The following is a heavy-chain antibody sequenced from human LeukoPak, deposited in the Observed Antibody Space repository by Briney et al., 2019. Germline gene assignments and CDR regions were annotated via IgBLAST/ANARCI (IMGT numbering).Heavy chain of an antibody. J-gene: IGHJ4*02. CDR1: GGSMSGDS. CDR3: ARLGNCGNDCYAADY. CDR2: ISYTGNT. D-gene: IGHD2-21*02. Sequence: SETLSLTCSVSGGSMSGDSWTWLRQPPGKGLEWIGFISYTGNTNYYNPSLKSRVTMSVDTSMNQFSLKLSSVTAADTAVYYCARLGNCGNDCYAADYWGQGTLVTVSS. V-gene: IGHV4-59*08.